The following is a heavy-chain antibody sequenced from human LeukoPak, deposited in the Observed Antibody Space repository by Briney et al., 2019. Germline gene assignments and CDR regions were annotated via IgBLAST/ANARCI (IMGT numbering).Heavy chain of an antibody. CDR2: ISTSSTTI. V-gene: IGHV3-48*01. CDR1: GFTFSSYS. J-gene: IGHJ4*02. Sequence: GGSLRLSCAASGFTFSSYSMNWVRQAPGKGVEWLSYISTSSTTIYYADSVKGRFTISRDNAKNSLYLQMNSLRAEDTAVYYCARDKYYYDSSGGGYYFDYWGQGTLVTVSS. CDR3: ARDKYYYDSSGGGYYFDY. D-gene: IGHD3-22*01.